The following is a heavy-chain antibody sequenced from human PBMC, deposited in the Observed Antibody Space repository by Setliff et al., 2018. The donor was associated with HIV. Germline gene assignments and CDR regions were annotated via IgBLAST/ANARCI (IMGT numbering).Heavy chain of an antibody. D-gene: IGHD3-10*01. V-gene: IGHV1-2*02. CDR3: TNRGGSGTNVGNWFDP. CDR2: ILPIFGAT. CDR1: GYTFTGYY. J-gene: IGHJ5*02. Sequence: ASVKVSCKASGYTFTGYYVHWVRQAPGQGLEWMGGILPIFGATDYAQRFQGRLTLTAVQSENSVYMELSSRRSDDTAVYYCTNRGGSGTNVGNWFDPWGQGTLVTVSS.